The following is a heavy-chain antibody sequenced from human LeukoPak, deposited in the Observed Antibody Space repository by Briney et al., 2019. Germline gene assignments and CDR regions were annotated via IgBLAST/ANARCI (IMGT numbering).Heavy chain of an antibody. V-gene: IGHV3-48*02. D-gene: IGHD6-19*01. CDR2: ITGSSSTI. J-gene: IGHJ4*02. CDR3: AKNGAYTSGWYED. CDR1: GFTFNAYN. Sequence: GESLRLSCAASGFTFNAYNMNWVRQAPGKGLEWISYITGSSSTIYYADSVKGRFTISRDNAKNSLFLQMNSLRDEDTAVYYCAKNGAYTSGWYEDWGQGTLVTVSS.